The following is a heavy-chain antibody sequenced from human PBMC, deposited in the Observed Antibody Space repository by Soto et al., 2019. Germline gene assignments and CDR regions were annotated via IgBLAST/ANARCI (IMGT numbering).Heavy chain of an antibody. CDR1: GDSISSGDHY. V-gene: IGHV4-30-4*01. J-gene: IGHJ4*02. CDR2: IYYSGTT. CDR3: ARGAYSDSSSYFDY. D-gene: IGHD6-6*01. Sequence: QVQLQESGPGLVKPSQTLSLTCTVSGDSISSGDHYWSWIRQPPGKGLEWIGYIYYSGTTYSRPFLQSRVTISVDTYKNQFSLKLNSVTAADTAVYYCARGAYSDSSSYFDYWGQGTLGPVSS.